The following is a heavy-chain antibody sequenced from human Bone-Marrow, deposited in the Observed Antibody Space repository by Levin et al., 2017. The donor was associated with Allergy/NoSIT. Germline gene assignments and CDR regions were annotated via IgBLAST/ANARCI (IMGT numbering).Heavy chain of an antibody. CDR3: ARDSYTEGGIGYCISTSCRNWFDP. CDR1: GFTFSSYA. J-gene: IGHJ5*02. D-gene: IGHD2-2*01. CDR2: ISYDGSNK. Sequence: GESLKISCAASGFTFSSYAMHWVRQAPGKGLEWVAVISYDGSNKYYADSVKGRFTISRDNSKNTLYLQMNSLRAEDTAVYYCARDSYTEGGIGYCISTSCRNWFDPWGQGTLVTVSS. V-gene: IGHV3-30-3*01.